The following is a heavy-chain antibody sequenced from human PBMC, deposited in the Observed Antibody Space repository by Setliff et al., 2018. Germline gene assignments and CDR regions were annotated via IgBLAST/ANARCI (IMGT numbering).Heavy chain of an antibody. J-gene: IGHJ4*02. CDR1: DVSISGYY. Sequence: SETLSLTCTVSDVSISGYYWSWIRQPPGKGLEWIGYIHYSGNTNYNPSLKSRVTISFNTSKNQFSLKLSSVTAADTAVYYCTRGPNLYGDLDSWGLGTLVTVSS. CDR3: TRGPNLYGDLDS. V-gene: IGHV4-59*12. CDR2: IHYSGNT. D-gene: IGHD4-17*01.